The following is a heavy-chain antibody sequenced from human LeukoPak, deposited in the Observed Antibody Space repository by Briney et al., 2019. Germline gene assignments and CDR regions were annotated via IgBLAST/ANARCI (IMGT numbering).Heavy chain of an antibody. D-gene: IGHD6-13*01. CDR1: GFTFSSYS. V-gene: IGHV3-21*04. CDR2: ISSSSSYI. CDR3: ARGTSTIAAAPQY. Sequence: GGSLRLSCAASGFTFSSYSMTWVRQAPGKGLEWVSSISSSSSYIYYADSVKGRFTISRDNAKNSLYLQMNSLRAEDTAVYYCARGTSTIAAAPQYWGQGTLVTVSS. J-gene: IGHJ4*02.